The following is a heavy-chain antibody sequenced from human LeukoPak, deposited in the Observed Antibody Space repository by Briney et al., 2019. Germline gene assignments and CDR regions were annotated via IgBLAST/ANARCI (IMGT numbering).Heavy chain of an antibody. CDR3: AREMHGPAFDY. Sequence: TSETLSLTCTVSGGSISSGGYYWSWIRQPPGKGLEWIGYIYHSGSTYYNPSLKSRVTISVDRSKNQFSLKLSSVTAADTAVYYCAREMHGPAFDYWGQGTLVTVSS. J-gene: IGHJ4*02. V-gene: IGHV4-30-2*01. D-gene: IGHD2-2*01. CDR2: IYHSGST. CDR1: GGSISSGGYY.